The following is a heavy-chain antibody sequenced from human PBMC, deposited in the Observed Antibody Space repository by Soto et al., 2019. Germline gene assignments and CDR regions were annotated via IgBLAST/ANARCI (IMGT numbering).Heavy chain of an antibody. Sequence: DVQLVESGGGLVKPGGSLRLSCEGSGFTFSSYSINWVRQAPGKGLEWVSSISVIGDYTFYADSVKGRFTISRDNAKNSLFLQMDSLRAEDTAVYFCARDSKNRQDGMDVWGQGTTVIVSS. CDR2: ISVIGDYT. D-gene: IGHD6-13*01. CDR1: GFTFSSYS. CDR3: ARDSKNRQDGMDV. V-gene: IGHV3-21*01. J-gene: IGHJ6*02.